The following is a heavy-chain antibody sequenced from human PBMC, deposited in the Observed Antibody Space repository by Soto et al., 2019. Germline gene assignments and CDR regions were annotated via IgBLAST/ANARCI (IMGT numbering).Heavy chain of an antibody. V-gene: IGHV4-31*03. D-gene: IGHD6-13*01. CDR1: GGSTSSGDNY. J-gene: IGHJ4*02. CDR3: ASSFGVAAAGPFDY. Sequence: SETLSLTCTVPGGSTSSGDNYWSWIRQHPGKGLEWIGHIYNSGSTYYNPSLKSRVTISVDTSKNQFSLKLNSVTAADTAVYYCASSFGVAAAGPFDYRAQGTLVTVSS. CDR2: IYNSGST.